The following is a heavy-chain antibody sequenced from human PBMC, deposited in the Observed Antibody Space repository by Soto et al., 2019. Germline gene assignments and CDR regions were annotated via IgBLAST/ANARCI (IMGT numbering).Heavy chain of an antibody. V-gene: IGHV4-4*02. CDR3: ARTRGTYYDILTGYYWYFDL. J-gene: IGHJ2*01. CDR1: GGSISSSNW. Sequence: QVQLQESGPGLVKPSGTLSLTCAVSGGSISSSNWWSWVREHPGKGLEWIGEIYHSGSTNYNPSIKSRVTISVDKSKNQFSLKLSSVTAADTAVYYCARTRGTYYDILTGYYWYFDLWGRGTLVTVSS. CDR2: IYHSGST. D-gene: IGHD3-9*01.